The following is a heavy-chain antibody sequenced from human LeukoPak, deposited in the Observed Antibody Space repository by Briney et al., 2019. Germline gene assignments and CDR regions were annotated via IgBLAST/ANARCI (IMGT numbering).Heavy chain of an antibody. D-gene: IGHD4-4*01. CDR3: AINYSSPDWPDFDY. CDR1: GGSISSSSYY. J-gene: IGHJ4*02. Sequence: PSETLSLTCTVSGGSISSSSYYWGWIRQPPGKGLEWIGSIYYSGSTYYNPSLKSRVTISVDTSKNQFSLKLSSVTAADTAVYYCAINYSSPDWPDFDYWGQGTLVTVSS. CDR2: IYYSGST. V-gene: IGHV4-39*01.